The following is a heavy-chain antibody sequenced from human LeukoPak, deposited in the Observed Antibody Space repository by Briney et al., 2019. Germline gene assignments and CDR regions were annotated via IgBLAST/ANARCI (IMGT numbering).Heavy chain of an antibody. CDR3: ARGRYDSSGFATGLDY. CDR1: GYTFTSYD. CDR2: MNPNSGNT. J-gene: IGHJ4*02. Sequence: ASVKVSCKASGYTFTSYDINWVPQATGQGLEWMGWMNPNSGNTGYAQKFQGRVTITRNTSISTAYMELSSLRSEDTAVYYCARGRYDSSGFATGLDYWGQGTLVTVSS. V-gene: IGHV1-8*03. D-gene: IGHD3-22*01.